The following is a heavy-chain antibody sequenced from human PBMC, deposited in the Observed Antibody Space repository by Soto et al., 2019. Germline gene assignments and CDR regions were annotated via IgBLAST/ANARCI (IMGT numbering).Heavy chain of an antibody. Sequence: QLQLQESGPGLVKPSETLSLTCTVSGGSISSSSYYWGWIRQPPGKGLEWIGSIYYSESTYYNPSLKSRVTISVDTSKNQFSLKLSSVTAADTAVYYCASQQLVHYYYGMDVWGQGTTVTVSS. CDR3: ASQQLVHYYYGMDV. D-gene: IGHD6-13*01. CDR2: IYYSEST. CDR1: GGSISSSSYY. J-gene: IGHJ6*02. V-gene: IGHV4-39*01.